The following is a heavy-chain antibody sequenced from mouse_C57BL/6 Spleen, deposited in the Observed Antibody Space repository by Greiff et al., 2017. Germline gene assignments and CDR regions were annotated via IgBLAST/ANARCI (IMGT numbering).Heavy chain of an antibody. J-gene: IGHJ2*01. Sequence: EVKLVESGGDLVKPGGSLKLSCAASGFTFSSYGMSWVRQTPDKRLEWVATISSGGSYTYYPDSVKGRFTISRDNAKNTLYLQMSSLKSEDTAMYYCARQGGYDEGFDYWGQGTTLTVSS. V-gene: IGHV5-6*01. D-gene: IGHD2-2*01. CDR1: GFTFSSYG. CDR3: ARQGGYDEGFDY. CDR2: ISSGGSYT.